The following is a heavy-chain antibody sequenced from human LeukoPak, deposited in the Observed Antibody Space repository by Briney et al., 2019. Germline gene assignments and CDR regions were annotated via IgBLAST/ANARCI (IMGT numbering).Heavy chain of an antibody. CDR3: ARDDCGGDCYSN. D-gene: IGHD2-21*01. V-gene: IGHV4-34*01. CDR2: INHSGST. Sequence: SETLSLTCAVYGGSFSGYYWSWIRQPPGKGLEWIGEINHSGSTNYNPSLKSRVTISVDTSKNQFSLKLSSVTAADTAVYYCARDDCGGDCYSNWGQGTLVTVSS. CDR1: GGSFSGYY. J-gene: IGHJ4*02.